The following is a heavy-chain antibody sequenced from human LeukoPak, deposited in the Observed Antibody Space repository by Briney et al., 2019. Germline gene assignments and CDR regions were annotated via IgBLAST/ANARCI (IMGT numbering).Heavy chain of an antibody. Sequence: PSETLSLTCAVYGGSFSGYYWSWIRQSPGKGVEWIGYIYYTGSTKYNPSLKSRVTMSVDTSKNQFSLNLSSVTAADTAMYYCARHDSTWYYFDYWGQGTLVTVSS. CDR3: ARHDSTWYYFDY. CDR1: GGSFSGYY. D-gene: IGHD5-18*01. CDR2: IYYTGST. J-gene: IGHJ4*02. V-gene: IGHV4-59*08.